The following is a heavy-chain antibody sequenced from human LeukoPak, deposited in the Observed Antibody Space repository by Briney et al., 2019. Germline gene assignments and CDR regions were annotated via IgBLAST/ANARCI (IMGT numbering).Heavy chain of an antibody. J-gene: IGHJ4*02. Sequence: GGSLRLSCAASGFTFSSYEMNWVRQAPGKGLGWVSFISSSGSTKYYADSVKGRFTISRDNAKNSLYLQMNSLRAEDAAVYYCARGKWEPLDYWGQGTLVTVSS. CDR2: ISSSGSTK. V-gene: IGHV3-48*03. D-gene: IGHD1-26*01. CDR1: GFTFSSYE. CDR3: ARGKWEPLDY.